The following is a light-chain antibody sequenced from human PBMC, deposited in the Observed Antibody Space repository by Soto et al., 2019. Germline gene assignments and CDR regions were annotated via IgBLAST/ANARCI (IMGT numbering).Light chain of an antibody. CDR2: AAS. J-gene: IGKJ2*01. CDR3: QKYNSAPKT. Sequence: DIPMTQSPSSLSASVGDRVTITCRASQDISNYLAWYQQKPGEVPKLLIYAASTLQKGVQSRFSGGGSGTLFTLPISSLQPDDVATYYCQKYNSAPKTFGRGTRLEIK. CDR1: QDISNY. V-gene: IGKV1-27*01.